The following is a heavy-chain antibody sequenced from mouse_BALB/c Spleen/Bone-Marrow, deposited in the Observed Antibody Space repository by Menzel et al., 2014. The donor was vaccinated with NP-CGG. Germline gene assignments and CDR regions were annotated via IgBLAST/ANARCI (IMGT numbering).Heavy chain of an antibody. J-gene: IGHJ4*01. Sequence: QVQLQQSGAELVKPGTSVKLSNCKTSGYTFTSYWMHWVKQRPGQGLEWIGEINPSNGRTNYNEKFKNKATLTVDKSSSTAYMQLSSLTSEDSAVYFCARTYGDSPYFYGMDYWGQGTSVTVSS. CDR3: ARTYGDSPYFYGMDY. CDR2: INPSNGRT. CDR1: GYTFTSYW. D-gene: IGHD2-13*01. V-gene: IGHV1S81*02.